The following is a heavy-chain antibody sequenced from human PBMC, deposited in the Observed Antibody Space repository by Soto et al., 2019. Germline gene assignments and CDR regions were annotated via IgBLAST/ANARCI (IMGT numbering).Heavy chain of an antibody. Sequence: QVQLVQSGAEVKRPGASVKVSCKAPGDTFTSYYLNWVRQAPGQGLEWMGVINPHGGSTKYAQKFQGRIPLNRGQAQGTVFKELGRLEVDATANFFCGGSLGGNFGIIIEGSNWFDPWGQGTLVTVSS. CDR1: GDTFTSYY. V-gene: IGHV1-46*01. CDR2: INPHGGST. CDR3: GGSLGGNFGIIIEGSNWFDP. D-gene: IGHD3-3*01. J-gene: IGHJ5*02.